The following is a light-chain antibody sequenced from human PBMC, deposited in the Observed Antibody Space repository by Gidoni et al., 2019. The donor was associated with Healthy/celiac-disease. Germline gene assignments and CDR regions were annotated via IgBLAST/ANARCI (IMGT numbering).Light chain of an antibody. J-gene: IGKJ4*01. CDR2: AAS. Sequence: DIQMTQSPSSLSASVGDRVTITCRASQSISIYLNWYQQKPGKAPKLLIYAASSLQSGVPSKFSGSGSGTDFNITISSLQPEDFATYYCQQSYSTPLNFGGGTKVEIK. CDR3: QQSYSTPLN. V-gene: IGKV1-39*01. CDR1: QSISIY.